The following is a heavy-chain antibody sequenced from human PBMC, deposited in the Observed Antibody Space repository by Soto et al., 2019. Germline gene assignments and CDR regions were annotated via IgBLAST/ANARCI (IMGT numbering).Heavy chain of an antibody. J-gene: IGHJ6*02. CDR1: GGTFSSYA. Sequence: QVQLVQSGAEVKKPGSSVKVSCKASGGTFSSYAISWVRQAPGQGLEWMGGIIPIFGTANYAQKSQGRVTITAHESTSTPYIELSSLRCEDTAVYYCARYPGGTTVACGMDVWGQGTTVTVSS. D-gene: IGHD4-17*01. V-gene: IGHV1-69*01. CDR3: ARYPGGTTVACGMDV. CDR2: IIPIFGTA.